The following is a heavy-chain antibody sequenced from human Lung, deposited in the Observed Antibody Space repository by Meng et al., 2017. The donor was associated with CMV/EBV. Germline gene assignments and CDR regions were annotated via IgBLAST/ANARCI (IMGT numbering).Heavy chain of an antibody. CDR2: TYHSWST. CDR1: GGSISSSSYY. J-gene: IGHJ6*02. CDR3: ASESPEYQWLEDYYYGMDV. D-gene: IGHD6-19*01. V-gene: IGHV4-39*07. Sequence: LXCTASGGSISSSSYYWGRIRQPPGQGLEWIGSTYHSWSTYYNPSLKSRVTMSVDTSKNQSSLKLSSVTAADTALYYCASESPEYQWLEDYYYGMDVXGQGXTVTVSS.